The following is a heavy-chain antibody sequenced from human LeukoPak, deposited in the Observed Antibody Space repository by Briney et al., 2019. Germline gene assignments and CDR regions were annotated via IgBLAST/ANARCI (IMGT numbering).Heavy chain of an antibody. CDR2: ISGSGGST. J-gene: IGHJ4*02. Sequence: PGGSLRLSCAASGFTFSSYAMSWVRQAPGKGLEWVSAISGSGGSTYYADSVKGRFTISRDNSKNTLYLQMNSLRAEDTAVYYCAKDLSPVRYSSGWYLFDYWGQGTLVTVSS. D-gene: IGHD6-19*01. V-gene: IGHV3-23*01. CDR3: AKDLSPVRYSSGWYLFDY. CDR1: GFTFSSYA.